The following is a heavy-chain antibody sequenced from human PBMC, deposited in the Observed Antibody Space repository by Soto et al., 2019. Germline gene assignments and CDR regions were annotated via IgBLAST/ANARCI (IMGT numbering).Heavy chain of an antibody. D-gene: IGHD3-10*01. CDR3: ARIRRFDYGSGSYYKGWFDP. Sequence: GESLKISCKGSGYSFTSYWIGWVRQMPGKGLEWMGIIYPGDSDTRYSPSFQGQVTISADKSISTAYLQWSSLKASDTAMYYCARIRRFDYGSGSYYKGWFDPWGQGTLVTVSS. CDR2: IYPGDSDT. V-gene: IGHV5-51*01. J-gene: IGHJ5*02. CDR1: GYSFTSYW.